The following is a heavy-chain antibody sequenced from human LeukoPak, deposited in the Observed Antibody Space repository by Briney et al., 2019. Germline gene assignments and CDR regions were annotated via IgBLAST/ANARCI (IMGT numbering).Heavy chain of an antibody. D-gene: IGHD2-2*01. CDR3: ARGYLGYCSSTSCRSSPYYYYYMDV. CDR1: GGSISSYY. J-gene: IGHJ6*03. Sequence: SETLSLTCTVSGGSISSYYWSWIRQPAGKGLEWIGRIYTSGSTNYNPSLKSRVTISVDTSKNQFSLKLSSVTAADTAVYYCARGYLGYCSSTSCRSSPYYYYYMDVWGKGTTVTVSS. V-gene: IGHV4-4*07. CDR2: IYTSGST.